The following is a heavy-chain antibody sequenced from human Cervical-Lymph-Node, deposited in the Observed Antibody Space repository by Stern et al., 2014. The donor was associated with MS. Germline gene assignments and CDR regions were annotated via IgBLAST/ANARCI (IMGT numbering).Heavy chain of an antibody. CDR3: ARTSYDFWSGYYTNDY. CDR1: GGSISSGGYY. J-gene: IGHJ4*02. V-gene: IGHV4-31*03. Sequence: QVQLQESGPGLVNPSQTLSLTCTVSGGSISSGGYYWSWIRQHPGKGLEWIGYIYYSGSTYYNPSLKSRVTISVDTSKNQFSLKLSSVTAADTAVYYCARTSYDFWSGYYTNDYWGQGTLVTVSS. CDR2: IYYSGST. D-gene: IGHD3-3*01.